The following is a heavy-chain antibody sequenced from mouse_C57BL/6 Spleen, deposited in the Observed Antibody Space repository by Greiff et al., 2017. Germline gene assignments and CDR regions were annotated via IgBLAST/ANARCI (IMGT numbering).Heavy chain of an antibody. CDR2: IDPETGGT. J-gene: IGHJ2*01. D-gene: IGHD1-1*01. Sequence: VQLQQSGAELVRPGASVTLSCKASGYTFTDYEMHWVKQTPVHGLEWIGAIDPETGGTAYNQKFKGKAILTADKSSSTAYMELRSLTSEDSAVYYCTRKGIYYGSPYYFDYWGQGTTLTVSS. CDR1: GYTFTDYE. CDR3: TRKGIYYGSPYYFDY. V-gene: IGHV1-15*01.